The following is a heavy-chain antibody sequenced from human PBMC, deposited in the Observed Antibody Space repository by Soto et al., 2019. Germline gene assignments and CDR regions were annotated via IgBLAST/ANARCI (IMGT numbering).Heavy chain of an antibody. CDR1: GGSISSYY. CDR3: ARSGYSYGYIGYYFDY. D-gene: IGHD5-18*01. V-gene: IGHV4-59*01. CDR2: IYYSGST. J-gene: IGHJ4*02. Sequence: SETLSLTCTVSGGSISSYYWSWIRQPPGKGLEWIGYIYYSGSTNYNPSLKSRVTISVDTSKNQFSLKLSSVTAADTAVYYCARSGYSYGYIGYYFDYWGQGTLVTVSS.